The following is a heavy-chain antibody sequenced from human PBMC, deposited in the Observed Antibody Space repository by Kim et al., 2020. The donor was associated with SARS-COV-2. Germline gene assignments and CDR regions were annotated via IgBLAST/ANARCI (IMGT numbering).Heavy chain of an antibody. V-gene: IGHV3-21*01. CDR2: ISSSSSYI. CDR3: ARDPSPYGSGSRNWFDP. Sequence: GGSLRLSCAASGFTFSSYSMNWVRQAPGKGLEWVSSISSSSSYIYYADSVKGRFTISRDNAKNSLYLQMNSLRAEDTAVYYCARDPSPYGSGSRNWFDPWGQGTLVTVSS. J-gene: IGHJ5*02. CDR1: GFTFSSYS. D-gene: IGHD3-10*01.